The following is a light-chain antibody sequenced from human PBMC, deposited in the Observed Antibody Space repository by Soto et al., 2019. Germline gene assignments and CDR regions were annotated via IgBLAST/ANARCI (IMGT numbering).Light chain of an antibody. CDR2: DAS. CDR1: QSVSSY. Sequence: EIVLTQSPATLSLSPGERATLSCRASQSVSSYLAWYQQKPGQAPRLLIYDASNRATDIPARFSGSGSGTDFTLTISRLEPEDFAVYYCQQYGSSPPWTFGQGTKVDIK. V-gene: IGKV3-20*01. J-gene: IGKJ1*01. CDR3: QQYGSSPPWT.